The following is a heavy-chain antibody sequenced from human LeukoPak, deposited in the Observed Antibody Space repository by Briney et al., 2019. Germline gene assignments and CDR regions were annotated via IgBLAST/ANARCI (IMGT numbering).Heavy chain of an antibody. CDR3: AKVTPRRFGELMGYFDY. CDR1: GFTFSSYA. Sequence: GGSLRLSCAASGFTFSSYAMHWVRQAPGKGLEWVAVISYDGSNKYYADSVKGRFTISRDNSKNTLYLQMNSLRAEDTAVYYCAKVTPRRFGELMGYFDYWGQGTLVTVSS. J-gene: IGHJ4*02. D-gene: IGHD3-10*01. V-gene: IGHV3-30-3*01. CDR2: ISYDGSNK.